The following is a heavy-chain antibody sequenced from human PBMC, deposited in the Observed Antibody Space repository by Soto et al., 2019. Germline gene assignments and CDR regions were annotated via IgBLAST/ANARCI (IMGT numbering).Heavy chain of an antibody. Sequence: ASVKVSCKASGYTFTGYYMHWVRQAPGQGLEWMGWINPNSGGTNYAQKFQGWVTMTRDTSTSTAYMELSRLRSDDTAVYYCARVGFVLVPAALDYWGQGTLVTVSS. CDR1: GYTFTGYY. D-gene: IGHD2-2*01. V-gene: IGHV1-2*04. J-gene: IGHJ4*02. CDR3: ARVGFVLVPAALDY. CDR2: INPNSGGT.